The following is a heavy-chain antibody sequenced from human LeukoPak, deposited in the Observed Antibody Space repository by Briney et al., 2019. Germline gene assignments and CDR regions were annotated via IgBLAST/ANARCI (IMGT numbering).Heavy chain of an antibody. V-gene: IGHV4-39*07. CDR3: ARRPHTGYSGDWGPHDYYYGMNV. J-gene: IGHJ6*02. CDR2: VHYTGST. D-gene: IGHD6-19*01. CDR1: GVSISNNYYY. Sequence: SETLSLTCTVSGVSISNNYYYWAWIRQPPGKGLEMIGYVHYTGSTFYNPSLKSRVTISVDTSKNQFSLKLSPVTAADTAVYYCARRPHTGYSGDWGPHDYYYGMNVWGQGTTVTVSS.